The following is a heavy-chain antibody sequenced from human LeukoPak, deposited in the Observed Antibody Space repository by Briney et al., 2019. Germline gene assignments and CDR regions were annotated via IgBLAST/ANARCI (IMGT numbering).Heavy chain of an antibody. CDR2: VSSTGGTR. D-gene: IGHD2-2*01. V-gene: IGHV3-48*03. Sequence: PGGSLRLSCAASGFTFSSYEMKWVRQAPGKGLEWVSYVSSTGGTRLYADSVKGRFTISRDDAKNSLYLQMNSLRAEDTAIYYCARASRGDAYGPAAYWGQGTLVTVSS. CDR1: GFTFSSYE. CDR3: ARASRGDAYGPAAY. J-gene: IGHJ4*02.